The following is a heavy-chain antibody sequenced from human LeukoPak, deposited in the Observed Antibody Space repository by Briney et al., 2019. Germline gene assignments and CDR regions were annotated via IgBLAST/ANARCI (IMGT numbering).Heavy chain of an antibody. CDR3: ARALGYGGNSVYFAY. CDR1: GFTFSSYG. V-gene: IGHV3-30*03. Sequence: PGGSLRLSCAASGFTFSSYGMHWVRQAPGKGLGWVAVISYDGSNEFYPDSVKGRFTISRDNSKNTLYLQINSLRAEDTAVYHCARALGYGGNSVYFAYWGQGTLVTVSS. CDR2: ISYDGSNE. D-gene: IGHD4-23*01. J-gene: IGHJ4*02.